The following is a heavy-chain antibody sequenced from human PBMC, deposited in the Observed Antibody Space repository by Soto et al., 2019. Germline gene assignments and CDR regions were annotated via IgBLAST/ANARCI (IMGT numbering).Heavy chain of an antibody. CDR2: IYWDDDK. J-gene: IGHJ3*02. Sequence: QITLKESGPTLVKPTQTLTLTCTFSGFSLSTSGVAVGWIRQPPGKALEWLAPIYWDDDKRYSPAMKGRLTITRDTSKNQVVLIMTNMDPEDTATYYCAHRLTATAFAIWGQGTMVTVSS. V-gene: IGHV2-5*02. CDR3: AHRLTATAFAI. CDR1: GFSLSTSGVA. D-gene: IGHD2-21*02.